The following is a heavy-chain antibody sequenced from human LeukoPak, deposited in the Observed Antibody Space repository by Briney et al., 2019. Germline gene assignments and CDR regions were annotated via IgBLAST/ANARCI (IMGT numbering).Heavy chain of an antibody. J-gene: IGHJ6*03. CDR2: INHSGST. V-gene: IGHV4-34*01. CDR1: GGSFSGYY. CDR3: ARSDPATYYDFWSGPPHYYMDV. Sequence: SETLSLTCAVYGGSFSGYYWSWIRQLPGKGLEWIGEINHSGSTNYNPSLKSRVTISVDTSKNQFSLKLSSVTAADTAVCYCARSDPATYYDFWSGPPHYYMDVWGKGTTVTVSS. D-gene: IGHD3-3*01.